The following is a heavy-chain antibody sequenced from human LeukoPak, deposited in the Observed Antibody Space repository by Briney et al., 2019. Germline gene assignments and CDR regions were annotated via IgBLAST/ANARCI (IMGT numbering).Heavy chain of an antibody. CDR3: ATGSVPAAPFDS. CDR2: INPSGGGT. V-gene: IGHV1-46*01. D-gene: IGHD2-2*01. J-gene: IGHJ5*01. CDR1: GHTLSRKY. Sequence: RASVKVSCKASGHTLSRKYIHWVRQVPGQGLEWMGIINPSGGGTNYAQKFQGSIIMTRDTSTHTVYMELRSLTSEDTAVYYCATGSVPAAPFDSWGQGTLVTVSS.